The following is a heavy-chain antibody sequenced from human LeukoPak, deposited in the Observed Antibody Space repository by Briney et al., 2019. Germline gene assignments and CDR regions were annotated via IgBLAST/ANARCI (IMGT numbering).Heavy chain of an antibody. J-gene: IGHJ4*02. CDR1: GYTFTGYY. CDR3: ARVYCGGDCYSGYFDY. CDR2: INPNSGGT. D-gene: IGHD2-21*02. V-gene: IGHV1-2*02. Sequence: ASVKVSCKASGYTFTGYYMHWVRQAPGQGLEWMGWINPNSGGTNYAQKFQGRVTMTRDMSTSTVYMELSSLRSEDTAVYYCARVYCGGDCYSGYFDYWGQGTLVTVSS.